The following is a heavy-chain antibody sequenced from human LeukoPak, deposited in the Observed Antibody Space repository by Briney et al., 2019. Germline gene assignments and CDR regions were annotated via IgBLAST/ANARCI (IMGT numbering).Heavy chain of an antibody. CDR2: ISGSGGST. CDR3: AKDTRRHYYDSSGYPSPLDY. V-gene: IGHV3-23*01. CDR1: GFTFSSYA. J-gene: IGHJ4*02. Sequence: PGGSLRLSCAASGFTFSSYAMSWVRQAPGKGLEWVSAISGSGGSTYYADSVKGRFTISRDNSKNTLYLQMSSLRAEDTAVYYCAKDTRRHYYDSSGYPSPLDYWGQGTLVTVSS. D-gene: IGHD3-22*01.